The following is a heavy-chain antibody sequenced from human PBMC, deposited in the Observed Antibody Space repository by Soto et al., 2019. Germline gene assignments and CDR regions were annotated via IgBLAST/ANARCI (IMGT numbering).Heavy chain of an antibody. CDR3: ARSLLDEYSSSWRSAYYGMDV. J-gene: IGHJ6*02. D-gene: IGHD6-13*01. Sequence: ASVKVSCKASGFTFSAYYIYWVRQAPGQGLEWIGWINPNSGGTNNAQKFQGRVIMTRDTSTSTVYMELSALIPDDTAVYYCARSLLDEYSSSWRSAYYGMDVWGQGTTVTVSS. V-gene: IGHV1-2*02. CDR2: INPNSGGT. CDR1: GFTFSAYY.